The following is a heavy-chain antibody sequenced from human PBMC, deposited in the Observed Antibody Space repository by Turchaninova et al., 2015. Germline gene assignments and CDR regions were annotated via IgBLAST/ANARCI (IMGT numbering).Heavy chain of an antibody. CDR2: IISSSIYI. V-gene: IGHV3-21*01. D-gene: IGHD6-6*01. CDR3: ARDYSQLAPHYYYGMDV. J-gene: IGHJ6*02. Sequence: EVKLVGYGGGLVKPGGTVRLSWTASGLTFRSYIMNGVRQARGKGLDGVSSIISSSIYIYHAESVKGRFTISRDNAKNSLYLQMNSLRAEDTAVYYCARDYSQLAPHYYYGMDVWGQGTTVTVSS. CDR1: GLTFRSYI.